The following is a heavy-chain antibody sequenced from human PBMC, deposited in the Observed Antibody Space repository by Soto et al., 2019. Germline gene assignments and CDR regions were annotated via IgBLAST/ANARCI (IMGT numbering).Heavy chain of an antibody. CDR2: IIPILGIA. Sequence: SVKVSCKASGGTFSSYTISWVRRAPGQGLEWMGRIIPILGIANYAQKFQGRVTITADKSTSTAYMELSSLRSEDTAVYYCARVEQLVRNYYYYYGMDVWGQGTTVTVSS. CDR1: GGTFSSYT. CDR3: ARVEQLVRNYYYYYGMDV. J-gene: IGHJ6*02. D-gene: IGHD6-13*01. V-gene: IGHV1-69*02.